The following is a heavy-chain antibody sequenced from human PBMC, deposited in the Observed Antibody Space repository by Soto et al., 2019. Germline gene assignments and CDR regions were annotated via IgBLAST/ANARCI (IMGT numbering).Heavy chain of an antibody. V-gene: IGHV1-18*01. CDR3: ARDDQSGYGLYYYYGMDV. CDR2: ISAYNGNT. Sequence: QVQLVQSGAEVKKPGASVKVSCKASGYTFTSYGISWVRQAPGQGLEWMGWISAYNGNTNYAQKLQGRVTMTTDTSTSPAYMELRSLRSDDTAVYYCARDDQSGYGLYYYYGMDVWGQGTTVTVSS. J-gene: IGHJ6*02. D-gene: IGHD5-12*01. CDR1: GYTFTSYG.